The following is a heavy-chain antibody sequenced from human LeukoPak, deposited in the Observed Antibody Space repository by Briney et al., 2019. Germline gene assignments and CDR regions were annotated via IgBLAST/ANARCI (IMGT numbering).Heavy chain of an antibody. J-gene: IGHJ4*02. CDR1: GFTFSSYG. CDR3: ARDKDSSSWGLFDY. CDR2: IWYDGSNK. V-gene: IGHV3-33*01. D-gene: IGHD6-13*01. Sequence: GGSLRLSCAASGFTFSSYGMHWVRQAPGKGLEWLAVIWYDGSNKYYADSVKGRFTISRDNSKNTLYLQMNSLRAEDTAVYYCARDKDSSSWGLFDYWGQGTLVTVSS.